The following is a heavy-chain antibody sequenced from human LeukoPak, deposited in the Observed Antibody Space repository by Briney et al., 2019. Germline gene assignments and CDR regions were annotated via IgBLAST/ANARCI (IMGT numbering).Heavy chain of an antibody. CDR2: ISAYNGNT. D-gene: IGHD3-10*01. J-gene: IGHJ6*03. CDR3: ARDRMVKAYYYMDV. CDR1: GGTFSNYA. Sequence: ASVKVSCKASGGTFSNYAITWVRQAPGQGLEWMGWISAYNGNTNYAQKLQGRVTMTTDTSTSTAYMELRSLRSDDTAVYYCARDRMVKAYYYMDVWGKGTTVTISS. V-gene: IGHV1-18*01.